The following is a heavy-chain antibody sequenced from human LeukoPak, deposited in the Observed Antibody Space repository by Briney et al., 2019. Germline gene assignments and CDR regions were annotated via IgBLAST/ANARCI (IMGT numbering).Heavy chain of an antibody. V-gene: IGHV1-2*02. Sequence: ASVKVSCKASGYTFTGYYMHWVRQAPGQGLEWMGWINPNSGGTNYAQKFQGRVTMTRDTSISTAYMELSRLRSDDAAVYYCARDRIVVVPAAMGFDYWGQGTLVTVSS. CDR3: ARDRIVVVPAAMGFDY. J-gene: IGHJ4*02. CDR1: GYTFTGYY. D-gene: IGHD2-2*01. CDR2: INPNSGGT.